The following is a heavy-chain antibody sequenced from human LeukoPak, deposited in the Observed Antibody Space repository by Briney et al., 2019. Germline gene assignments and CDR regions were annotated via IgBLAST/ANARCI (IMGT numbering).Heavy chain of an antibody. J-gene: IGHJ5*02. CDR1: GDIVSSNSAA. Sequence: SQALSLTCAISGDIVSSNSAAWNWIRQSPSRGLEWLGRTYYRSKWYNDYAVSVKSRITINPDTSKNQFSLQLNSVTPEDTAVYYCARDQAGFGELLEGWFDPWGQGTLVTVSS. CDR2: TYYRSKWYN. V-gene: IGHV6-1*01. CDR3: ARDQAGFGELLEGWFDP. D-gene: IGHD3-10*01.